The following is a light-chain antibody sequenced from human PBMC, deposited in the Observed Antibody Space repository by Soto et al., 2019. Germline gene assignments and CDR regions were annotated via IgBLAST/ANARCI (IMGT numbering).Light chain of an antibody. CDR2: DAS. CDR3: QQYDNLPPYT. V-gene: IGKV1-33*01. CDR1: QGISNY. Sequence: DIQMTQSPSSLSASVGDRVTITCQASQGISNYLNWYQQKPGKAPKLLIYDASNLETGVPSRFSGSVSGTDFTLTISSLQPEDMATYYCQQYDNLPPYTFGQGTKLEIK. J-gene: IGKJ2*01.